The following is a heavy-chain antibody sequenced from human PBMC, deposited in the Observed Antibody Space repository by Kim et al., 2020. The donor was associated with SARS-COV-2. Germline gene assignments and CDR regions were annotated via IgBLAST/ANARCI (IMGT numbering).Heavy chain of an antibody. CDR2: IYHRGST. V-gene: IGHV4-59*11. J-gene: IGHJ4*02. CDR1: NDSTSSLY. D-gene: IGHD3-10*01. Sequence: SETLSLTCTVSNDSTSSLYWSWIRQSPGRGLEWIGYIYHRGSTDYNPSLRSRVTISLDTSKNQFSLSLGSVTTADTAVYYCAKGPDVSGWGDFDSWGPGILVTVSS. CDR3: AKGPDVSGWGDFDS.